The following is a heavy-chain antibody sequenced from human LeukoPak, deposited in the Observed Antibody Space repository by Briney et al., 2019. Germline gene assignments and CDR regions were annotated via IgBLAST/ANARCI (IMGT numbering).Heavy chain of an antibody. CDR3: ARGYGDWFDP. J-gene: IGHJ5*02. CDR2: INSDGSRT. V-gene: IGHV3-74*01. D-gene: IGHD3-10*01. CDR1: GLTFNSYW. Sequence: GGSLRLSCAASGLTFNSYWMHWVGKAPGKGLMWVSRINSDGSRTAYADSVKGRFSISRDNAKNTLYLQMNSLRVEDTAVYYCARGYGDWFDPWGQGTLVTVSS.